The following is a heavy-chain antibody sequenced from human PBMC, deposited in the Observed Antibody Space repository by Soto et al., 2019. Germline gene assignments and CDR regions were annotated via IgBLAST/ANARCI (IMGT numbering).Heavy chain of an antibody. D-gene: IGHD4-17*01. V-gene: IGHV4-34*01. CDR2: INHSGST. Sequence: SETLSLTCAVYGGSFSGHYWSWIRQPPGKGLEWIGEINHSGSTNYNPSLKSRVTISIDTSKNQFSLKLSSVTAADTAVYYCARDLTTMTTGAFDIWGQGTMVTVSS. CDR1: GGSFSGHY. J-gene: IGHJ3*02. CDR3: ARDLTTMTTGAFDI.